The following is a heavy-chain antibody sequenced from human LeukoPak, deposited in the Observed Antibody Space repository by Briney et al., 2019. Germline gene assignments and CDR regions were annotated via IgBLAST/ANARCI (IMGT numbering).Heavy chain of an antibody. J-gene: IGHJ3*02. CDR2: ISSSSSTI. D-gene: IGHD5-24*01. V-gene: IGHV3-48*01. CDR1: GFTSSSYS. Sequence: PGGSLRLSCAASGFTSSSYSMTWVRQAPGKGLEWVSYISSSSSTIYYADSVKGRFTISRDNAKNSLYLQMNSLRAEDTAVYYCARDPLEIYDAFDIWGQGTMVTVSS. CDR3: ARDPLEIYDAFDI.